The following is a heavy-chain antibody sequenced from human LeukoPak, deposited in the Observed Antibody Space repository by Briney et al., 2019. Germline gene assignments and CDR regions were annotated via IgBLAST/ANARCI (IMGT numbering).Heavy chain of an antibody. CDR3: ARQRGEWLVLYDAFDI. Sequence: SVKVSCKASGGTFSSYAISWVRQAPGQGLEWMGRIIPILGIANYAQKFQGRVTITADKSTSTAYMELSSLRSEDTAVYYCARQRGEWLVLYDAFDIWGQGTMVTVSS. CDR2: IIPILGIA. J-gene: IGHJ3*02. CDR1: GGTFSSYA. D-gene: IGHD6-19*01. V-gene: IGHV1-69*04.